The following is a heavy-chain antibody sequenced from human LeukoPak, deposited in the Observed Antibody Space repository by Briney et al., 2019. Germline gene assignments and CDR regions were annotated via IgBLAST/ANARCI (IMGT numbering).Heavy chain of an antibody. CDR3: ARAADYYDSSGYHHPGGY. J-gene: IGHJ4*02. Sequence: SETLSLTCAVYGGSFSGYYWSWIRQPPGKGLEWIGEINHGGSTNYNPSLKSRVTISVDTSKNQFSLKLSSVTAADTAVYYCARAADYYDSSGYHHPGGYWGQGTLVTVSS. CDR1: GGSFSGYY. V-gene: IGHV4-34*01. CDR2: INHGGST. D-gene: IGHD3-22*01.